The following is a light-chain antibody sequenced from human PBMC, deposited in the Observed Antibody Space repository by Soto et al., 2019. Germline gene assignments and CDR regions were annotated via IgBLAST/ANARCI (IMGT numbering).Light chain of an antibody. J-gene: IGKJ1*01. Sequence: IVMTQSPATLSVSPGERATLSCRASQSVSSNLAWFQQKPGQAPRLLIYGASTRDTGISARFSGSGSGTEFTLTISSLQPDDFATYYCQHYNSYSEAFGQGTKVDIK. V-gene: IGKV3-15*01. CDR1: QSVSSN. CDR3: QHYNSYSEA. CDR2: GAS.